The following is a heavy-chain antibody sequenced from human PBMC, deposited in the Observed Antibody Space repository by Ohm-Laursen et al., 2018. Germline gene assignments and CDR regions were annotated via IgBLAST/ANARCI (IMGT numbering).Heavy chain of an antibody. V-gene: IGHV1-46*04. Sequence: SVKVSCKASGYTLTSYYMHWVRQAPGQGLEWMGIINSSSGSTRYAQKLQGRVTTTRDTSTSTVYMELSSLRSEDTAVYYCARGFPSSGWYSFDYWGQGTLVTVSS. D-gene: IGHD6-19*01. CDR3: ARGFPSSGWYSFDY. CDR2: INSSSGST. J-gene: IGHJ4*02. CDR1: GYTLTSYY.